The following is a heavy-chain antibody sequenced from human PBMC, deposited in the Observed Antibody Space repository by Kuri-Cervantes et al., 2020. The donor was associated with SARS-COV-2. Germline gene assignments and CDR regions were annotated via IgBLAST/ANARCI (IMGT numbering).Heavy chain of an antibody. D-gene: IGHD3-22*01. J-gene: IGHJ6*02. V-gene: IGHV3-30-3*01. CDR3: TRDLFYDTAYGMDV. Sequence: GGSLRLSCVASGFTFSSYAMHWVRQAPGKGLEWVAVISYDGSNKYYADSVKGRFTISRDNSKNTLYLQINSLRAEDTAVYYCTRDLFYDTAYGMDVWGQGTTVTVSS. CDR1: GFTFSSYA. CDR2: ISYDGSNK.